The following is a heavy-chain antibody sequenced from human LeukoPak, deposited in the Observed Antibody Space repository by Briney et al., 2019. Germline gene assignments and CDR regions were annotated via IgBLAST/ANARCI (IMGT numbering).Heavy chain of an antibody. J-gene: IGHJ2*01. Sequence: SGTLSLTCAVSGGSISSSNWWSWVRQPPGKGLEWIGEIYHSGSTNYNPSLKSRVTISVDKSKNQFSLKLSSVTAADTAVYYCARWLQPPPYWYFDLWGRGTLVTVSS. V-gene: IGHV4-4*02. CDR3: ARWLQPPPYWYFDL. CDR2: IYHSGST. D-gene: IGHD5-24*01. CDR1: GGSISSSNW.